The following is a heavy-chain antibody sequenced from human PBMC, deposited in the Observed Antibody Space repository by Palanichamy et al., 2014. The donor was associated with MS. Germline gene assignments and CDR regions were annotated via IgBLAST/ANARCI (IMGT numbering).Heavy chain of an antibody. CDR2: ISAYNGDT. CDR1: GYTFTHYG. D-gene: IGHD1-26*01. CDR3: ARDYSIQVGVTNGQLDW. Sequence: QVQLVQSGAEVKNPGASVKVSCKASGYTFTHYGISWVRQAPGQGLEWMGWISAYNGDTNYAQKFQGRVTMTTDTSTNTAYMELRSLRSDDTALYYCARDYSIQVGVTNGQLDWWGQGTLVSVSS. J-gene: IGHJ4*02. V-gene: IGHV1-18*01.